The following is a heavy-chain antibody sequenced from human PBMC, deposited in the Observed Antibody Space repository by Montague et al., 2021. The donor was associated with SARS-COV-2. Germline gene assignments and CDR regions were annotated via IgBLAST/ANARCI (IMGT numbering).Heavy chain of an antibody. CDR1: GLSFSSYH. CDR3: AGASWIVATVPDY. V-gene: IGHV3-21*01. J-gene: IGHJ4*02. D-gene: IGHD5-12*01. Sequence: SLRLSCAASGLSFSSYHMNWVRQAPGKGLEWVSSISPSGDYIYSADSLKGRFIISRDNAKNSLYLQMSSLRAEDTAIYYCAGASWIVATVPDYWGQGTLVTVSS. CDR2: ISPSGDYI.